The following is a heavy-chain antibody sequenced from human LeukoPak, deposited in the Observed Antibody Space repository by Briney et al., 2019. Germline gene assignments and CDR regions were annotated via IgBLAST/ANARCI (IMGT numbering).Heavy chain of an antibody. V-gene: IGHV3-7*01. J-gene: IGHJ6*03. CDR2: IKQDGSEK. CDR1: GFTFSSYW. D-gene: IGHD3-9*01. Sequence: GGSLSLSCAASGFTFSSYWMSWVRHAPGKGLEWVANIKQDGSEKYYVDSVKGRFTISRDNAKNSLYLQMNSLRAEDTAVYYCARMKGPLRYFPGGYYYMDVWGKGTTVTVSS. CDR3: ARMKGPLRYFPGGYYYMDV.